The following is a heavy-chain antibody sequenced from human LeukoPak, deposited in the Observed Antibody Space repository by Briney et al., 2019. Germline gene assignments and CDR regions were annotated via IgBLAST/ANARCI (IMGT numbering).Heavy chain of an antibody. D-gene: IGHD3-22*01. J-gene: IGHJ6*02. CDR2: ISSSSSYI. V-gene: IGHV3-21*01. CDR3: ARGERDYDSSGYYYPIRLYGMDV. CDR1: GFTFSSYS. Sequence: GGSLRLSCAASGFTFSSYSMTWVRQAPGKGLEWVSSISSSSSYIYYADSVKGRFTISRDNAKNSLYLQMNSLRAEDTAVYYCARGERDYDSSGYYYPIRLYGMDVWGQGTTVTVSS.